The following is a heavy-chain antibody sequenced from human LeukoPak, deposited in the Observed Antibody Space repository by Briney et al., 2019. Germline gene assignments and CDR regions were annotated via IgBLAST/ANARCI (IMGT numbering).Heavy chain of an antibody. J-gene: IGHJ5*02. V-gene: IGHV4-39*07. CDR1: GGSIRSDSYY. CDR2: VYDSGST. D-gene: IGHD1-1*01. CDR3: ARDFIRTRWFDP. Sequence: SETPSLTCTVSGGSIRSDSYYWGWIRQPPGKGLEWIGSVYDSGSTYYNPTLESRVTISVDTSKNQFSLRLRFVTAADTAVYYCARDFIRTRWFDPWGQGTLVTVSS.